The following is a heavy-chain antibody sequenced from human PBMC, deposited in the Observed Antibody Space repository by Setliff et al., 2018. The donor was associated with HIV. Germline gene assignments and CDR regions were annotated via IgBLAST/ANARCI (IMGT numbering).Heavy chain of an antibody. D-gene: IGHD3-16*01. V-gene: IGHV4-59*01. CDR1: GGPFSSTS. CDR3: ARDLHQPGYFYYVDV. CDR2: IYYSGNT. Sequence: SETLSLTCTVSGGPFSSTSWSWVRQFPGQGLEWIGYIYYSGNTNYNPSLKSRVTISIDTSKNRFFLKLNSVTAADTAIYYCARDLHQPGYFYYVDVWGKGTAVTVSS. J-gene: IGHJ6*04.